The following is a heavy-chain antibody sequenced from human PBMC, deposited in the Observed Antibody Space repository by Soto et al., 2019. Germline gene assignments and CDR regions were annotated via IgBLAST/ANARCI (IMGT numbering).Heavy chain of an antibody. CDR3: ARDRGLKGPGGMDV. V-gene: IGHV1-69*06. CDR1: GGTFSSYT. D-gene: IGHD2-15*01. Sequence: QVQLVQSGAEVKKPGSSVKVSCKASGGTFSSYTISWVRQAPGQGLEWMGGIIPIFGTANYAQKFQGRVTITAEKSTSTAYMELSSLRSEDTAVYYCARDRGLKGPGGMDVWGQGTTVTVSS. CDR2: IIPIFGTA. J-gene: IGHJ6*02.